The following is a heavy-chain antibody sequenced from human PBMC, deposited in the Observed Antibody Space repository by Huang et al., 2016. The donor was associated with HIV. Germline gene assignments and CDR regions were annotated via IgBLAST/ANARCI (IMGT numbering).Heavy chain of an antibody. J-gene: IGHJ3*02. CDR3: VMGYGDYGDAFDI. D-gene: IGHD4-17*01. V-gene: IGHV1-45*02. CDR1: GYTFTYRY. CDR2: ITPFTGKT. Sequence: QMQLVQSGAEVKKTGSSVKVSCKASGYTFTYRYLHWVRQAPGQALEWMGWITPFTGKTNYAQKFQDRVTITRDRSMSTAYMELSSLRSEDTAMYYCVMGYGDYGDAFDIWGQGTMVTVSS.